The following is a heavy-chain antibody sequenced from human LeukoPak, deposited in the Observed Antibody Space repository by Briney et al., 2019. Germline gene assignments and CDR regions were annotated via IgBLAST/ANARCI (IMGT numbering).Heavy chain of an antibody. V-gene: IGHV3-48*01. Sequence: GGSLRLSCAASGVTFSSYWMSWVRQAPGKGLEWVSYISSSSSTIYYADSVKGRFTISRDNAKNSLYLQMNSLRAEDTAVYYCARGGLRTVRSSAFDIWGQGTMVTVSS. CDR3: ARGGLRTVRSSAFDI. D-gene: IGHD5/OR15-5a*01. CDR1: GVTFSSYW. CDR2: ISSSSSTI. J-gene: IGHJ3*02.